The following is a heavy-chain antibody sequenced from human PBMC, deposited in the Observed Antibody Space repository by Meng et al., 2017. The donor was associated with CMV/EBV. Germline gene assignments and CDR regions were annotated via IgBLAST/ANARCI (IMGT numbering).Heavy chain of an antibody. CDR2: IYHSGST. CDR1: GYSISSGYY. CDR3: ARPYLFRAAGEFDAFDI. Sequence: SETLSLTCTVSGYSISSGYYWGWIRQPPGKGLEWIGNIYHSGSTYYNPSLKSRVTISVDTSKNQFSLKLSSVTAADTAVYYCARPYLFRAAGEFDAFDIWGQGTMVTVSS. V-gene: IGHV4-38-2*02. D-gene: IGHD3-10*01. J-gene: IGHJ3*02.